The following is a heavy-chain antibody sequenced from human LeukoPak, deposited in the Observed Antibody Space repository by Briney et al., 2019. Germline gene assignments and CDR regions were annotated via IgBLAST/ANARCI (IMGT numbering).Heavy chain of an antibody. CDR3: ARLSILTGYYYFDY. CDR1: GYSFTSYW. D-gene: IGHD3-9*01. Sequence: GESLKISCKGSGYSFTSYWIGWVCQMPGKGLEWMGIIYPGDSDTRYSPSFQGQVTISADNSISTAYLQWSSLKVSDTVMYHCARLSILTGYYYFDYWGQGTLVTVSS. CDR2: IYPGDSDT. V-gene: IGHV5-51*01. J-gene: IGHJ4*02.